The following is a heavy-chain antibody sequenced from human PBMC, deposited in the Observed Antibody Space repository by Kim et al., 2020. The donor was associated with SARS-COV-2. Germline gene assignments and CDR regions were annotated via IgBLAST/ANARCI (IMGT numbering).Heavy chain of an antibody. D-gene: IGHD3-22*01. Sequence: GGSLRLSCGASRFTFNNYAMSWVRQAPGKGLEWVSTISASGGITYNADSVKGRFTISRDNSMNTLSLQMNSLRAEDTAVYYCAKVWGYYDNDVGFDIWG. CDR2: ISASGGIT. J-gene: IGHJ3*02. CDR3: AKVWGYYDNDVGFDI. V-gene: IGHV3-23*01. CDR1: RFTFNNYA.